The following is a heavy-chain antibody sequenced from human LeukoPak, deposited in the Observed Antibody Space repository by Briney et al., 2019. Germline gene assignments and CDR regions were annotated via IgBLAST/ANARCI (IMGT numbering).Heavy chain of an antibody. D-gene: IGHD3-10*01. J-gene: IGHJ5*02. CDR2: IYYSGST. CDR3: ARLWFGELLNWFDP. V-gene: IGHV4-30-4*01. Sequence: SQTLSLTCTVSGGSISSGDYYWSWIRQPPGKGLEWIGYIYYSGSTYYNPSLKSRVTISVDTSKNQFSLKLSSVTAADTAVYYCARLWFGELLNWFDPWGQGTLVTVSS. CDR1: GGSISSGDYY.